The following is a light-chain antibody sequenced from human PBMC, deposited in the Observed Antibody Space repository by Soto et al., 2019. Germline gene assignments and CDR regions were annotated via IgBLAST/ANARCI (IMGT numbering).Light chain of an antibody. CDR1: QSLDKW. V-gene: IGKV1-5*01. Sequence: DIQMTQSPSTLSASVGDRVSISCRASQSLDKWLAWYQQKPGEAPKLLVSDASNLESGVSSRFTGSGSGTEFTLTISSLQPDDFAIYYCQQYTRYPYTFGQGTKVEIK. CDR3: QQYTRYPYT. CDR2: DAS. J-gene: IGKJ2*01.